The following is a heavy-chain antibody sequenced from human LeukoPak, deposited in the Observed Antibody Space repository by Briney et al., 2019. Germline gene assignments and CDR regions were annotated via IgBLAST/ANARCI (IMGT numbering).Heavy chain of an antibody. J-gene: IGHJ4*02. Sequence: GRSLRLSCAASGFTFSSYAMHWVRQAPGRGLEWVAVISYDGSNKYYADSVKGRFTISRDNSKNTLYLQMNSLRAEDTAVYYCARCYYYGSGWYDKPFDYWGQGTLVTVSS. CDR2: ISYDGSNK. D-gene: IGHD6-19*01. CDR3: ARCYYYGSGWYDKPFDY. CDR1: GFTFSSYA. V-gene: IGHV3-30-3*01.